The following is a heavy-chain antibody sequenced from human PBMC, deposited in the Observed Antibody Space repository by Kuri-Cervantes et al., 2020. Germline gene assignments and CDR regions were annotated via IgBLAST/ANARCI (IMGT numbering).Heavy chain of an antibody. Sequence: SGPTLVKPTQTLTLTCTFSGFSLSTSGVGVGWIRQPPGKALEWLALIYWDDDKRYSPSLKSRLTITKDTSKNQVVLTMTNMDPVDTATYYCAHGGYSYGWSSSWYGDYWGQGTLVTVSS. V-gene: IGHV2-5*02. J-gene: IGHJ4*02. CDR3: AHGGYSYGWSSSWYGDY. CDR1: GFSLSTSGVG. D-gene: IGHD5-18*01. CDR2: IYWDDDK.